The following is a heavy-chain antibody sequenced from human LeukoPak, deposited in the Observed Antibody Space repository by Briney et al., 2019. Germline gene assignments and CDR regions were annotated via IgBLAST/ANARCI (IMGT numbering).Heavy chain of an antibody. CDR3: VKSAGKDGYRDVFDI. Sequence: GGSLRLSCVPSGITFSNSALSWVRQAPGKGLEWVSTITKSGDQTHYADSVRGLFTISRDIFKNALYLQMNSLRAEDTAVYHCVKSAGKDGYRDVFDIWGQGTVVTVSS. CDR1: GITFSNSA. CDR2: ITKSGDQT. D-gene: IGHD5-24*01. V-gene: IGHV3-23*01. J-gene: IGHJ3*02.